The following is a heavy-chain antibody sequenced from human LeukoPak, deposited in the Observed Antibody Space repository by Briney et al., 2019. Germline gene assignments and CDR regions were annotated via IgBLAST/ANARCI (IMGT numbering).Heavy chain of an antibody. CDR1: GASISSYD. Sequence: SETLSLTCTVSGASISSYDWSWIRQPPGKGLEWIGYIYYSGSTNYNPSLKSRVTMSVDTSKNQFSLKLSSVTAADTAVYYCARDSPRGSFWSGYYSDWGQGTLVTVSS. CDR2: IYYSGST. V-gene: IGHV4-59*12. CDR3: ARDSPRGSFWSGYYSD. D-gene: IGHD3-3*01. J-gene: IGHJ4*02.